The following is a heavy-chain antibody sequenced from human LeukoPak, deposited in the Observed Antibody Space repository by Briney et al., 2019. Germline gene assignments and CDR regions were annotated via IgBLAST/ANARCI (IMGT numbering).Heavy chain of an antibody. Sequence: PGGSLRLSCAASGFTFSSYGMHWVRQAPGKGPEWVAFIRHDGSNKNYADSVKVRSTISRDNSKNTLYLQMDSLRAEDTAVYSCAKDFTIFGAAGWAFDIWGQGTMVTVSS. CDR1: GFTFSSYG. CDR2: IRHDGSNK. J-gene: IGHJ3*02. V-gene: IGHV3-30*02. D-gene: IGHD3-3*01. CDR3: AKDFTIFGAAGWAFDI.